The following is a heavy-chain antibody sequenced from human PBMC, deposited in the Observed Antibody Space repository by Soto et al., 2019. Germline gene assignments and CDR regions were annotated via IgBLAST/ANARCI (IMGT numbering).Heavy chain of an antibody. CDR2: IWHDGNNK. Sequence: SCAASGFTFSNYGMHWVRQAPGKGLEWVAIIWHDGNNKYYADSVRGRFIISRDNSKNRLYLQMNSLRAEDTAVYYCASDLVGASDSYGLDVWGQGTPV. CDR3: ASDLVGASDSYGLDV. V-gene: IGHV3-33*01. CDR1: GFTFSNYG. J-gene: IGHJ6*02. D-gene: IGHD1-26*01.